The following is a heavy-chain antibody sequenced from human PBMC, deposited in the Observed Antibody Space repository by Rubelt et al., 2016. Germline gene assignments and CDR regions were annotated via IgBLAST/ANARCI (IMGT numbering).Heavy chain of an antibody. J-gene: IGHJ4*02. D-gene: IGHD2-21*01. V-gene: IGHV3-74*01. CDR2: INSDGSST. CDR3: ARGSYYFDY. Sequence: QVPGKGLVWVSRINSDGSSTSYVDSVKGRFTISRDNAKNTLYLQMNSLRDEDTAVYYCARGSYYFDYWGREPWSPSPQ.